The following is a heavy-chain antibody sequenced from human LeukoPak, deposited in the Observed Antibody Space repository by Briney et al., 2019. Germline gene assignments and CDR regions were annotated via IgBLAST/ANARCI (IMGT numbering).Heavy chain of an antibody. V-gene: IGHV3-48*03. CDR3: AREVGAFNWFDP. CDR1: GFTFYNYA. J-gene: IGHJ5*02. CDR2: ISSSGSNI. Sequence: GGSLRLSCAASGFTFYNYAMHWVRQAPGKGLEWVSYISSSGSNIYYADSVKGRFTISRDNAKNSLYLQMNSPRAEDTAVYYCAREVGAFNWFDPWGQGTLVTVSS. D-gene: IGHD1-26*01.